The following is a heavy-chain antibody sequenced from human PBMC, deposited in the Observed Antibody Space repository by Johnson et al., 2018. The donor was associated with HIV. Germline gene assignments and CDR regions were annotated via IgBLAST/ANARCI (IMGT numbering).Heavy chain of an antibody. CDR2: ISYDGSNK. CDR1: GFTFSDYY. J-gene: IGHJ3*02. V-gene: IGHV3-30-3*01. D-gene: IGHD3-10*01. CDR3: ARDWEGSGTYGVYDECFDI. Sequence: QVLLVESGGGLVKPGGSLRLSCAASGFTFSDYYMRWIRQAPGKGLEWVAIISYDGSNKYYADSVKGRFTISRDNSKDTLYLQMNSLRAEDTAGYYCARDWEGSGTYGVYDECFDIWCPGTMVTVSS.